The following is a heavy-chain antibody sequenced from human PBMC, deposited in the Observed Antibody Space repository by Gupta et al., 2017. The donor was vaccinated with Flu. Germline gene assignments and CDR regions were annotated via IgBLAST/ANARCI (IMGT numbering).Heavy chain of an antibody. CDR2: IYTSGTT. CDR1: GGSISRGGYY. CDR3: ARALGYCSGGSCYFYGLDV. Sequence: QVQLQESGPGLVKPSQTLSLTCTVSGGSISRGGYYWRWIRPPAGKGLEWIGRIYTSGTTNYNPSLKSRLTISLDTSENQFSLKLTSVTAADTAVYYCARALGYCSGGSCYFYGLDVWGQGTTVTVSS. D-gene: IGHD2-15*01. V-gene: IGHV4-61*02. J-gene: IGHJ6*02.